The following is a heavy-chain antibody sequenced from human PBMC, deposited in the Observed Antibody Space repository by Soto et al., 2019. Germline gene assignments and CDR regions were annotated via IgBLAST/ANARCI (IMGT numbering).Heavy chain of an antibody. CDR2: FDPEDGET. CDR1: GYTLTELS. V-gene: IGHV1-24*01. D-gene: IGHD2-2*01. CDR3: ATRLVVPGWWGYYFEY. J-gene: IGHJ4*02. Sequence: ASVKVSFKVSGYTLTELSMHWVRQAPRKGLEWMGGFDPEDGETIYAQKFQGRVTMTEDTSTDTAYMELSSLRSEDTAVYYCATRLVVPGWWGYYFEYWGQGTLVTVSS.